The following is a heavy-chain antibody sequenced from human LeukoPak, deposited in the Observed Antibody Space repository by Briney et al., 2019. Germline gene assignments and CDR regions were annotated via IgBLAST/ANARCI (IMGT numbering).Heavy chain of an antibody. V-gene: IGHV3-7*03. CDR3: AKSRDSYYYYYYMDV. CDR2: IKQDGSEK. CDR1: GFTFSSYW. D-gene: IGHD3/OR15-3a*01. J-gene: IGHJ6*03. Sequence: GGSPRLSCAASGFTFSSYWMSWIRQAPGKGLEWVANIKQDGSEKYYVDSVKGRFTISRDNAKNSLYLQMNSLRAEDTALYYCAKSRDSYYYYYYMDVWGKGTTVTISS.